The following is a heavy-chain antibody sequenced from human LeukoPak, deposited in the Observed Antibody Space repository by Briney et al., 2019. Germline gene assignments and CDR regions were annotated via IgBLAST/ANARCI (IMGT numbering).Heavy chain of an antibody. CDR3: ARQRVEMATAPIGDFDY. V-gene: IGHV5-51*01. CDR2: IYPGDSDT. J-gene: IGHJ4*02. D-gene: IGHD5-24*01. CDR1: GYSFTSYW. Sequence: GESLKISCKGSGYSFTSYWIGWVRQMPGKGLEWKGIIYPGDSDTRYSPSFQGQVTISADKSISTAYLQWSSLKASDTAMYYCARQRVEMATAPIGDFDYWGQGTLVTVSS.